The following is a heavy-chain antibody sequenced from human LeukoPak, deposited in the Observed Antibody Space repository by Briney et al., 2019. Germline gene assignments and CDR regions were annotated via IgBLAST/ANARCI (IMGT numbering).Heavy chain of an antibody. CDR1: GGSFSGYY. CDR2: INHSGST. J-gene: IGHJ4*02. V-gene: IGHV4-34*01. CDR3: ASIPPYWLVRRRGY. D-gene: IGHD6-19*01. Sequence: PSETLSLTCAVYGGSFSGYYWSWIRQPPGKGLEWIGEINHSGSTNYNPSLKSRVTISVDTSKNQFSLKLSSVTAADTAVYYCASIPPYWLVRRRGYWGQGTLVTVSS.